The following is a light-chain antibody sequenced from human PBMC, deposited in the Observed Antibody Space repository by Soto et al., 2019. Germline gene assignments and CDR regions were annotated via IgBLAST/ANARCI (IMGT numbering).Light chain of an antibody. CDR2: SSS. V-gene: IGKV1-17*01. CDR1: QDIRFN. J-gene: IGKJ1*01. CDR3: LQHNTYPWT. Sequence: DVQMTQFPSSLSASVGDIVTITCRASQDIRFNLGWFQQKPGEGPKRLIYSSSDLQSGVPSRFSANSSGTEFTLIINGLQPEDSASYFCLQHNTYPWTFGLGTKV.